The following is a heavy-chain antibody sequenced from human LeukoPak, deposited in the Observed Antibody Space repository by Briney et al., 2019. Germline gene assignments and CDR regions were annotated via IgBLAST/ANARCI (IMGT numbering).Heavy chain of an antibody. Sequence: PGGSLRLSCAASGFTVSSNYMSWVRQAPGKGLEWVSIIYSDDSTYYADSVKGRFTISRDNSKNTLYLQMNSLRAEDTAVYYCARDDLISTPGVVPVRCYYGMDVWGQGTTVTVSS. D-gene: IGHD2-2*01. J-gene: IGHJ6*02. V-gene: IGHV3-66*02. CDR2: IYSDDST. CDR3: ARDDLISTPGVVPVRCYYGMDV. CDR1: GFTVSSNY.